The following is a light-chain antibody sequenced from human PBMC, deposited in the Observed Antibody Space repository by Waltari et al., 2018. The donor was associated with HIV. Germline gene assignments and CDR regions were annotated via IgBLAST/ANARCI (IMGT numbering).Light chain of an antibody. CDR2: GAS. V-gene: IGKV3-20*01. CDR1: QSVNINY. J-gene: IGKJ5*01. Sequence: VLTPSPGTLSLSPGEKATLSCRASQSVNINYLAWYQHKPGQAPRLLIYGASSRATGIPDRFSGSGSGTDFTLTISRLEPEDSAVYYCQQYGGSPITFGQGTRLEIK. CDR3: QQYGGSPIT.